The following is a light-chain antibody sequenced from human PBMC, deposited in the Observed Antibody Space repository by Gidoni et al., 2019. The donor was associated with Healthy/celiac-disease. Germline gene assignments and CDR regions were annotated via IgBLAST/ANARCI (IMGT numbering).Light chain of an antibody. CDR3: QQSYSTPFT. V-gene: IGKV1-39*01. Sequence: DIQMTQSPSSLSASVGDRVTITCRASQSSSSYLNWYQQKPGKAPKILIYAASSLQSGVPSRFSGSGSGTDFTLTISSLQPEDFATYYCQQSYSTPFTFGPGTKVDIK. J-gene: IGKJ3*01. CDR2: AAS. CDR1: QSSSSY.